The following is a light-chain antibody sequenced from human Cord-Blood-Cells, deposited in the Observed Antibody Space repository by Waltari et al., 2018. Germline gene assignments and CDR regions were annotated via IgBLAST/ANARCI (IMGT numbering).Light chain of an antibody. V-gene: IGLV1-40*01. J-gene: IGLJ3*02. Sequence: QSVLTQPPSVSGAPGQRVTISCPGSSSNIGAGYAVHWYQPLPGTAPKLLIYGNSNRPSGVPDRFSGSKSGTSASLAITGLQAEDEADYYCQSYDSSLSGWVFGGGTKLTVL. CDR1: SSNIGAGYA. CDR3: QSYDSSLSGWV. CDR2: GNS.